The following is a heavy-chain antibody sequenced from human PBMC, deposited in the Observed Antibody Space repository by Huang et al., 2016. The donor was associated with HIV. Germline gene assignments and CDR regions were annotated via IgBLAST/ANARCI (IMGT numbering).Heavy chain of an antibody. V-gene: IGHV3-7*01. Sequence: EVQLVESGGDLVQPGGSLRLSCAASGFTFSNFWMSWVRQAPGKGLEGVVNIKEDGGEKYYVDSVKGRFNISRDNGDKSLYLQMNSPRAEDTAVYYCAQGGYSYGFWGQGTLVTVSS. CDR1: GFTFSNFW. D-gene: IGHD5-18*01. CDR3: AQGGYSYGF. J-gene: IGHJ4*02. CDR2: IKEDGGEK.